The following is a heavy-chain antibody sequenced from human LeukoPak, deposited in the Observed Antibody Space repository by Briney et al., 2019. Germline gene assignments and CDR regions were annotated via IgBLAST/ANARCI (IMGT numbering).Heavy chain of an antibody. CDR1: GFTVGDNY. J-gene: IGHJ4*02. V-gene: IGHV3-53*01. Sequence: GGSLTLSCAASGFTVGDNYMTWVRQAPGKGLEWVSLIYSGGTTEYADSVKGRFSISRDISKNTLSLQLSSLRAEDTAVYYCAGGTDFWSGYSFDSWGQGTLVTVSS. CDR2: IYSGGTT. CDR3: AGGTDFWSGYSFDS. D-gene: IGHD3-3*01.